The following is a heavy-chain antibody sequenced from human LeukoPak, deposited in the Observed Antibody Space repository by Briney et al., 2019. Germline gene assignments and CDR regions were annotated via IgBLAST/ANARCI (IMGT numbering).Heavy chain of an antibody. Sequence: GGSLRLACAASGFTFSSYWMSWVRQAPGKGLEWVANIKQDGSEKYYVDSVKGRFTISRDNAKNSLYLQMNSLRAEDTAVYYCARDRFLVVPAAMSFDYWGQGTLVTVSS. CDR2: IKQDGSEK. CDR3: ARDRFLVVPAAMSFDY. D-gene: IGHD2-2*01. CDR1: GFTFSSYW. J-gene: IGHJ4*02. V-gene: IGHV3-7*03.